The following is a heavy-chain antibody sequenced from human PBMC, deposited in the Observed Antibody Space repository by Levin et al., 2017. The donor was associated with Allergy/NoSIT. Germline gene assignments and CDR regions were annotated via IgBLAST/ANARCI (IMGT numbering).Heavy chain of an antibody. J-gene: IGHJ4*02. Sequence: PGGSLRLSCVASKFTFRSYGMHWVRQAPGKGLEWVAVISNDGSNKYYADSVKGRFTISRDNSKNTLYLQLNSLRTEDTAVYYCARDKGGGGSGWRRGFDYWGQGTLVTGSS. D-gene: IGHD6-19*01. CDR2: ISNDGSNK. CDR1: KFTFRSYG. V-gene: IGHV3-30*03. CDR3: ARDKGGGGSGWRRGFDY.